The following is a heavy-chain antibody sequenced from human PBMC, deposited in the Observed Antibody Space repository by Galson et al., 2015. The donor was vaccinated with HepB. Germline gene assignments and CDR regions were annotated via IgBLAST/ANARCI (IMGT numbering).Heavy chain of an antibody. V-gene: IGHV3-30*18. J-gene: IGHJ4*02. CDR3: AKDWDYYDSSGYFDY. D-gene: IGHD3-22*01. CDR1: GFTFSSYG. Sequence: SLRLSCAASGFTFSSYGMHWVRQAPGKGLEWVAVISYDGSNKYYADSVKGRFTISRDNSKNTLYLQMNSLRAEDTAVYYCAKDWDYYDSSGYFDYWGQGTLVTVSS. CDR2: ISYDGSNK.